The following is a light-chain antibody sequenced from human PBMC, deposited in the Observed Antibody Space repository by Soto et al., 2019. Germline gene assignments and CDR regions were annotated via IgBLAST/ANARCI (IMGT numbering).Light chain of an antibody. CDR3: QQRHMWPIT. Sequence: VLTQSPVTLSLSPGERATLSCRASQSFRGLLAWYQQKHGQAPRLLIYDAYNRATGIPPRFSGSGSGTDFTLTISSLEPEDSAVYYCQQRHMWPITFGQGTRLEIK. CDR2: DAY. J-gene: IGKJ5*01. CDR1: QSFRGL. V-gene: IGKV3-11*01.